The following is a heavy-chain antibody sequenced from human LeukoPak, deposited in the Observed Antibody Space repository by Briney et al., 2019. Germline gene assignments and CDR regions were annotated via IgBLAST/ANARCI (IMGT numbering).Heavy chain of an antibody. CDR2: ISSNGGST. J-gene: IGHJ4*02. CDR3: AKRPSSGWGGYFDY. D-gene: IGHD6-19*01. Sequence: GGSLRLSCAASGFTFSDYAMHWVRQAPGKGLEYVSVISSNGGSTYYADSVKGRFTISRDNSKNTLYLQMGSLRAEDMAVYYCAKRPSSGWGGYFDYWGQGILVTVSS. CDR1: GFTFSDYA. V-gene: IGHV3-64*02.